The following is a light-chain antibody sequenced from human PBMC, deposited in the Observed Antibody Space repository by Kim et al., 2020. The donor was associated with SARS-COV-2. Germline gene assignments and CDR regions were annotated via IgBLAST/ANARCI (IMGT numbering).Light chain of an antibody. V-gene: IGLV6-57*03. CDR2: EDN. J-gene: IGLJ3*02. Sequence: KTVTISGTRSSGSIASKYVQWYQQRPGSAPTTVIYEDNQRPPGVPDRFSGSIDSSSNSASLTISGLKTEDEADYYCQSYDSSNPWVFGGGTQLTVL. CDR3: QSYDSSNPWV. CDR1: SGSIASKY.